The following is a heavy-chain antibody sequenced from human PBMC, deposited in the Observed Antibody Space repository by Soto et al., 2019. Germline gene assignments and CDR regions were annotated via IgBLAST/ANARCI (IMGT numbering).Heavy chain of an antibody. Sequence: SETLSLTCTVSGGSIRSHYWSWIRQPPGKGLEWIGYISYTGSPKYNPSLNSRVTISMDTSMNEFSLKLRSVTAADTAVYYCTRDYSNYSWFDPWGQGTLVTVS. J-gene: IGHJ5*02. V-gene: IGHV4-59*11. CDR3: TRDYSNYSWFDP. CDR1: GGSIRSHY. D-gene: IGHD4-4*01. CDR2: ISYTGSP.